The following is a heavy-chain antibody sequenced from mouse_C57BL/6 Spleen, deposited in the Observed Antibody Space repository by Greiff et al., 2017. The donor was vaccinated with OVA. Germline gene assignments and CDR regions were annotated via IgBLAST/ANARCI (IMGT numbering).Heavy chain of an antibody. CDR1: GYAFSSYW. V-gene: IGHV1-80*01. D-gene: IGHD2-5*01. CDR3: ARDYSNSPWFAD. J-gene: IGHJ3*01. CDR2: IYPGDGDT. Sequence: QVQLQQSGAELVKPGASVKISCKASGYAFSSYWMNWVKQRPGKGLEWIGQIYPGDGDTNYNGKLKGKATLTADKSSSTAYMQLSSLTSEDSAVYFCARDYSNSPWFADWGQGTLVTVSA.